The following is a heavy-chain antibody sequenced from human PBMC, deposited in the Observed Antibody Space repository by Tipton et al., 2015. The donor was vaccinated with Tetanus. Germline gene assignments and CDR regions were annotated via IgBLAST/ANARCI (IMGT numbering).Heavy chain of an antibody. J-gene: IGHJ4*02. CDR3: VRARAAAGGSDY. CDR2: IIPASGAT. V-gene: IGHV1-69*01. CDR1: GGPFYKHG. D-gene: IGHD6-25*01. Sequence: QLVQSGPEVKKPGSSVKVSCKSSGGPFYKHGIDWVRQAPGQGLEWMGGIIPASGATNYAHKFQGRVTMTADASTTTVHMELSNLRSDDTAVYYCVRARAAAGGSDYWGQGTLVTV.